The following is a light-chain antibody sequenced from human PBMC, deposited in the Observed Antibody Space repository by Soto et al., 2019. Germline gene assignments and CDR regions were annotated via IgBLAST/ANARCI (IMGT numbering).Light chain of an antibody. CDR1: QSVSTY. V-gene: IGKV3-11*01. Sequence: VLTQSPATLSLSPGERATLSCRASQSVSTYLAWYQKKPGQAPRRLIYDASFRATGIPDRFSGSGSGTDFTLTINSLEPEDFAVYYCQQRSRWPPWSFGQGTKVEIK. CDR2: DAS. J-gene: IGKJ1*01. CDR3: QQRSRWPPWS.